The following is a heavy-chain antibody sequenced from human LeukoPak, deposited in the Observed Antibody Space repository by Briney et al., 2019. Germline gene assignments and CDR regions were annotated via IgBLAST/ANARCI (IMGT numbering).Heavy chain of an antibody. CDR2: ISWNSGSI. V-gene: IGHV3-9*01. CDR3: ATTYSYDTSYYFDY. CDR1: GFTFSSYA. J-gene: IGHJ4*02. D-gene: IGHD5-18*01. Sequence: GGSLRLSCAASGFTFSSYAMHWVRQAPGKGLEWVSGISWNSGSIGYADSVKGRFTISRDNAKNSLYLQMNSLRAEDTALYYCATTYSYDTSYYFDYWGQGTLVTVSS.